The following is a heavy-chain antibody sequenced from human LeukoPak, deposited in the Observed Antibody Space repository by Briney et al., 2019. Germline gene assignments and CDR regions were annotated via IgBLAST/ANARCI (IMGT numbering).Heavy chain of an antibody. Sequence: GGSLRLSCAASGFTFSSYSKNWVRQAPGKGLEWVSSISSSSSYIYYADSVKGRFTISRDNAKNSLYLQMNSLRAEDTAVYYCARDYYDSSGYYQDDYWGQGTLVTVSS. CDR3: ARDYYDSSGYYQDDY. V-gene: IGHV3-21*01. CDR2: ISSSSSYI. J-gene: IGHJ4*02. CDR1: GFTFSSYS. D-gene: IGHD3-22*01.